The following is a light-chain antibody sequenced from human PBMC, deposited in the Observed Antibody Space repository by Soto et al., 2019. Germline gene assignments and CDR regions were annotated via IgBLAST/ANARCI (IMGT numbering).Light chain of an antibody. CDR3: QQYHNWPPIT. CDR2: GDS. CDR1: ESVGSSR. J-gene: IGKJ5*01. V-gene: IGKV3-20*01. Sequence: EIVLTQSPGTLSLSPGERATLFCRASESVGSSRLAWYQQNPGQAPKLLMYGDSNRAAGIPDRFSGSGSGTEFTLTISNLQSEDFAVYFCQQYHNWPPITFGQGTRLEIK.